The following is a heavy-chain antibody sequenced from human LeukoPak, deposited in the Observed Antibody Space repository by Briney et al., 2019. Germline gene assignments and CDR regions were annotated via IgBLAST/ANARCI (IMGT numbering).Heavy chain of an antibody. CDR3: ARDLASNTGWEFDY. D-gene: IGHD6-19*01. V-gene: IGHV3-53*01. CDR2: IYGGGST. J-gene: IGHJ4*02. CDR1: GFTVSSNY. Sequence: GGSLRLSCAASGFTVSSNYMNWVRQAPGKGLELVSLIYGGGSTYYADSVKGRFTISRDNSKNTLYLQMNSLRAEDTAVYYCARDLASNTGWEFDYWGQGTLVTVSS.